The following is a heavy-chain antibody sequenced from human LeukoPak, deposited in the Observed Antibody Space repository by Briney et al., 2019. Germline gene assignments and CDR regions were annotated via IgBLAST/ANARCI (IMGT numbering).Heavy chain of an antibody. CDR1: GFIFSNYG. D-gene: IGHD5-24*01. CDR2: IRGNSETI. V-gene: IGHV3-48*01. J-gene: IGHJ5*02. CDR3: VRGQDGIDNWFDP. Sequence: TGGSLRLSCTASGFIFSNYGMSWVRQAPGKGLEWISYIRGNSETIHYADSVKGRFTISRDNAKNSLSLQMTSLRAEDTAVYYCVRGQDGIDNWFDPWGQGTLVTVAS.